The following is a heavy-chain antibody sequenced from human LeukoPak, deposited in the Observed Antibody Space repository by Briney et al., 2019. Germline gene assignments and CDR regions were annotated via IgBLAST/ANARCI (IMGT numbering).Heavy chain of an antibody. Sequence: SETLSLTCTVSGGSISSSYWSWIRQPPGKGLEGIGYIYTSGSTNYNPSLKSRVTISVDMSKNQFSLNLSSVTAADTAVYYCARHLSGYSNFDYWGQGTLVTVSS. D-gene: IGHD3-22*01. J-gene: IGHJ4*02. CDR3: ARHLSGYSNFDY. V-gene: IGHV4-4*09. CDR1: GGSISSSY. CDR2: IYTSGST.